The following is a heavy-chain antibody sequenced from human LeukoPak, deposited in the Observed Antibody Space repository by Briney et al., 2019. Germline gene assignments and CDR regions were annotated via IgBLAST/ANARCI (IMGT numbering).Heavy chain of an antibody. Sequence: GGSLGLSCTASGFTFGDFAMSWFRQAPGKGLEWVGFIRSKTYGGTAEYAASVKGRFSISRDDSKSIAYLQMNSLKPEDTAVYYCTRAVEMATIGRLDAFDIWGQGTMVTVSS. V-gene: IGHV3-49*03. D-gene: IGHD5-24*01. J-gene: IGHJ3*02. CDR2: IRSKTYGGTA. CDR3: TRAVEMATIGRLDAFDI. CDR1: GFTFGDFA.